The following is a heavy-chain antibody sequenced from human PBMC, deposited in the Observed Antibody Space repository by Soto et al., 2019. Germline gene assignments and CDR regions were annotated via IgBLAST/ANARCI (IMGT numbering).Heavy chain of an antibody. CDR3: TTGPARYCSGGSCFRYYYGMDV. CDR1: GVNFSNAW. CDR2: IKSKTDGGTT. V-gene: IGHV3-15*01. J-gene: IGHJ6*02. Sequence: PGGSLRLSCAASGVNFSNAWMSWVRQAPGKGLEWVGRIKSKTDGGTTDYAAPVKGRFTISRDDSKNTLYLQMNSLKTEDTAVYYCTTGPARYCSGGSCFRYYYGMDVWGQGTTVTVSS. D-gene: IGHD2-15*01.